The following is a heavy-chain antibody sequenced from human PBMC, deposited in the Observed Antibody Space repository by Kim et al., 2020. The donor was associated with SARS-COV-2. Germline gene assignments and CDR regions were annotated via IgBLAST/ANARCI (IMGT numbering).Heavy chain of an antibody. V-gene: IGHV3-48*04. Sequence: GGSLRLSCAASGFTFSSYSMNWVRQAPGKGLEWVSYISSSSSTIYYADSVKGRFTISRDNAKNSLYLQMNSLRAEDTAVYYCARDRSMYYDILTGYYNPYYYGMDVWGQGTTVTVSS. J-gene: IGHJ6*02. D-gene: IGHD3-9*01. CDR3: ARDRSMYYDILTGYYNPYYYGMDV. CDR1: GFTFSSYS. CDR2: ISSSSSTI.